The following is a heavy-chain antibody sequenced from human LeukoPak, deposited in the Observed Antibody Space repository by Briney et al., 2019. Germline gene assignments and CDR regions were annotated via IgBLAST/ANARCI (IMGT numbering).Heavy chain of an antibody. CDR2: FDPEDGET. CDR1: GYTLTELS. CDR3: ATWVAYLLEWLPRFDY. Sequence: ASVKVSCKVSGYTLTELSMHWVRQAPGKGLEWMGGFDPEDGETIYAQKFQGRVTMTEDTSTDTAYMELSSLRSEDTAVYYCATWVAYLLEWLPRFDYWGQGTLVTVSS. J-gene: IGHJ4*02. D-gene: IGHD3-3*01. V-gene: IGHV1-24*01.